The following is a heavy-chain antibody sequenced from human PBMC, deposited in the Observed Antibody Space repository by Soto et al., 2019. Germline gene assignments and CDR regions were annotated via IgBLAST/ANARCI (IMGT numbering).Heavy chain of an antibody. V-gene: IGHV4-30-4*08. CDR3: FRDLAHRYIGTC. D-gene: IGHD3-16*02. J-gene: IGHJ4*01. CDR2: IYDSGVT. Sequence: TLSHTCSVSGAIVTSGENYWCWVRQPTGKGLEWLGYIYDSGVTSYTPALKSRVTLSLDRPNNQVSLKLRSVTAADTAVYCWFRDLAHRYIGTCRGHGSSVTVSS. CDR1: GAIVTSGENY.